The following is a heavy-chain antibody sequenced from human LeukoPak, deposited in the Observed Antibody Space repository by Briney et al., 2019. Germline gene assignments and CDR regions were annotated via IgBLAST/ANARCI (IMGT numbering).Heavy chain of an antibody. V-gene: IGHV1-2*02. Sequence: GSVKVSCKASGYTLTDSYMHWVRQVPGQGLEWLAWTNPNSGDTNYAQKFQGRVTVTSDTSISTAYMELSGLTSDDTAVYFCAREEQYRNYFDHWGQGTLVTVSS. D-gene: IGHD1/OR15-1a*01. CDR2: TNPNSGDT. CDR1: GYTLTDSY. CDR3: AREEQYRNYFDH. J-gene: IGHJ4*02.